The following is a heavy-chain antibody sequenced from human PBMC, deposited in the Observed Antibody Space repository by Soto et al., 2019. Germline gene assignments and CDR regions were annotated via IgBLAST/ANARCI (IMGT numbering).Heavy chain of an antibody. CDR2: ISAYNGNT. J-gene: IGHJ5*02. CDR1: GYTFTSYG. CDR3: ARVPYDILTLDWFDP. D-gene: IGHD3-9*01. V-gene: IGHV1-18*01. Sequence: GASVKVSCKASGYTFTSYGISWVRQAPGQGLEWMGWISAYNGNTNYAQKLQGRVTMTTDTSTSTAYMELRSLRSDDTAVYYCARVPYDILTLDWFDPWGQGTLVTVSS.